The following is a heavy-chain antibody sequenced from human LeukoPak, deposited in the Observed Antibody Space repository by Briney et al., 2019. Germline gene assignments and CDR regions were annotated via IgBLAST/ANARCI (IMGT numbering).Heavy chain of an antibody. V-gene: IGHV3-33*01. CDR1: GFAFNTYA. J-gene: IGHJ4*02. Sequence: GGSLRLSCAASGFAFNTYAMHWVRQAPGQGLEWAALIWHDGSHKFYSNSVRGQFTISRDNSKNTVSLQMNNLRPEDTAVYYCAREIFGSGGYPDFWGQGTLVTVSS. D-gene: IGHD3-10*01. CDR2: IWHDGSHK. CDR3: AREIFGSGGYPDF.